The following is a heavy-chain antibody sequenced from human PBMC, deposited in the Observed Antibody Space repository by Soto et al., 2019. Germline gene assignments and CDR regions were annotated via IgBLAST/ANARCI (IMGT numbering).Heavy chain of an antibody. V-gene: IGHV1-69*01. J-gene: IGHJ6*02. CDR1: GGTFSSYA. CDR3: AKVRQPAYYYYGMDV. D-gene: IGHD1-1*01. CDR2: IIPIFGTA. Sequence: PVEVSCKASGGTFSSYAISWVRQAPGQGLEWMGGIIPIFGTANYAQKFQGRVTITADESTSTAYMELSSLRSEDTAVYYCAKVRQPAYYYYGMDVWGQGTTVTLSS.